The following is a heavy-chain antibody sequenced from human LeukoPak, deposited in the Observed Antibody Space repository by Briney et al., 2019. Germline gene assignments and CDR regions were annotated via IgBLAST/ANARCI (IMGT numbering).Heavy chain of an antibody. J-gene: IGHJ5*02. D-gene: IGHD5-18*01. Sequence: GASVKVSCKASGYTFTDYYMHWVRQAPGQGLEWMGRINPNSGGTNYAQKFQGRVTMTRDTSVSTAYMELSRLRSDDTAVYYCARDVNVIMLRGYSYGSVSWFDPWGQGTLVTVSS. CDR1: GYTFTDYY. CDR3: ARDVNVIMLRGYSYGSVSWFDP. CDR2: INPNSGGT. V-gene: IGHV1-2*06.